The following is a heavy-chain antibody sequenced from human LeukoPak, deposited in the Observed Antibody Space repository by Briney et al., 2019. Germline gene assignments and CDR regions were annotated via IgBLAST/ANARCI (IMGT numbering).Heavy chain of an antibody. Sequence: GGSLRLSCGVSGFTFSRYAMNWVRQAPGKGLEWVATIKQDGSEKYYVGSVKGRFTISRDNAKNSLYLQMNNLRAEDTAVYYCVARDGGYGDYWGQGTLVTVSS. CDR1: GFTFSRYA. J-gene: IGHJ4*02. CDR3: VARDGGYGDY. D-gene: IGHD5-24*01. CDR2: IKQDGSEK. V-gene: IGHV3-7*03.